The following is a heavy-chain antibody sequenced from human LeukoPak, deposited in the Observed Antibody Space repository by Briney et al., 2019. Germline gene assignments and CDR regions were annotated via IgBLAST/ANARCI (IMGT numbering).Heavy chain of an antibody. CDR1: GFTFDDYA. CDR3: ARNPGGIGDY. D-gene: IGHD4-23*01. V-gene: IGHV3-48*02. Sequence: PGGSLRLSCAASGFTFDDYAMHWVRQAPGKGLEWVSFISGSSSSTFYADSVKGRFTVSRDNAKNTLYLQMNSLRDEDTAVYYCARNPGGIGDYWGQGTLVTVSS. J-gene: IGHJ4*02. CDR2: ISGSSSST.